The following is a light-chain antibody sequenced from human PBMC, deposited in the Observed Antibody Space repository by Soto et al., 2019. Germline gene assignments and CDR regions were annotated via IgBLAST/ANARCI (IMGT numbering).Light chain of an antibody. CDR3: QQYYSYPHT. J-gene: IGKJ1*01. CDR1: QGISSY. CDR2: AAS. V-gene: IGKV1-8*01. Sequence: AIRMTQSPSSFSASTGDRVTITCRASQGISSYLAWYQQKPGKAPKLLIYAASTLQSGVPSMFSGSGSGTDFTLTISCLQSEDFATYCCQQYYSYPHTFGQGTKVEIK.